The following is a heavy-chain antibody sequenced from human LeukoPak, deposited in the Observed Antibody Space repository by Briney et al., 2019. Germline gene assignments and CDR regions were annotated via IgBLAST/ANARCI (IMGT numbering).Heavy chain of an antibody. CDR1: GFTFSSYA. V-gene: IGHV3-23*01. J-gene: IGHJ4*02. CDR2: ISDTGNT. Sequence: GGSLRLSCAASGFTFSSYAMSWVRQAPGKGLEWVSAISDTGNTYHADSVKGRFTISRDSSKNTLFLQMNRLRPEDAAVYYCAKAPVTTCRGAFCYPFDYWGLGTLVAVSS. D-gene: IGHD2-15*01. CDR3: AKAPVTTCRGAFCYPFDY.